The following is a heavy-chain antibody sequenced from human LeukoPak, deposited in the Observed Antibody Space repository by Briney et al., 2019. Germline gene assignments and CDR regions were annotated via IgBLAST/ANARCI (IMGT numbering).Heavy chain of an antibody. Sequence: SETLSLTCTVSGGSISSYYWSWIRQPPGKGLEWIGYIYYSGSTNYNPSLKSRVTISVDTSKNQFSLKLSSVTAADTAVYYCARPLYCSGGSCYSGVFDYWGQGTLVTVSS. CDR1: GGSISSYY. CDR3: ARPLYCSGGSCYSGVFDY. V-gene: IGHV4-59*01. CDR2: IYYSGST. D-gene: IGHD2-15*01. J-gene: IGHJ4*02.